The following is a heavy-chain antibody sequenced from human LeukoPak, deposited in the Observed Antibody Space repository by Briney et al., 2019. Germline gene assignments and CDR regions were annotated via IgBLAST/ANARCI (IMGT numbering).Heavy chain of an antibody. CDR2: IYYSGST. CDR1: GFTFSDYY. V-gene: IGHV4-59*12. Sequence: PGGSLRLSCAASGFTFSDYYMSWLRQPPGKGLEWIGCIYYSGSTFYNPSLTSRVTISVDTSKNQFSLKLCSVTAADTAVYYCARDRAGGLRFVEWLSAFDYWGQGTLVTVSS. D-gene: IGHD3-3*01. CDR3: ARDRAGGLRFVEWLSAFDY. J-gene: IGHJ4*02.